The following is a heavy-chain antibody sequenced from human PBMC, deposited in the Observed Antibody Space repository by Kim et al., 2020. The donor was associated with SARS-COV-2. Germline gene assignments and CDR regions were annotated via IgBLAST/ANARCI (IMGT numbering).Heavy chain of an antibody. CDR2: ISANNGNT. CDR3: ARAGPNNPPIVVAGTGFFQH. Sequence: ASVKVSCKASGYTFSNYAITWVRQVPGQGLEWMGWISANNGNTKFAQMLQGRVTMTTDTSTTTAYMELRSLRTDDTAVYYCARAGPNNPPIVVAGTGFFQHWGQGTLVTVSS. D-gene: IGHD6-19*01. V-gene: IGHV1-18*04. CDR1: GYTFSNYA. J-gene: IGHJ1*01.